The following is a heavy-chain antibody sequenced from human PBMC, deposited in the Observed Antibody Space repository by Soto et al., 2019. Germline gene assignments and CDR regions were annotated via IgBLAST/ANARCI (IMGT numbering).Heavy chain of an antibody. Sequence: ASVKVSCKASGYTFTSYAMHWVRQAPGQRLEWMGWINAGNGNTKYSQKFQGRVTITRDTSASTAYMELSSLRSEDTAVYYCAREPDDFWSGSGMDVWGQGTTVTVSS. CDR3: AREPDDFWSGSGMDV. V-gene: IGHV1-3*01. J-gene: IGHJ6*02. CDR2: INAGNGNT. CDR1: GYTFTSYA. D-gene: IGHD3-3*01.